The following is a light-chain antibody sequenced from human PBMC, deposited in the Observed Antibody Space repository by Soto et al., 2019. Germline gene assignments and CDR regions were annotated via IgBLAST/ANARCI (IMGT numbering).Light chain of an antibody. V-gene: IGLV2-14*01. CDR3: RSFTSISTLT. CDR2: EVT. Sequence: QSALTQPASVSGSPGQSITISCTGTSDDVGGYNYVSWYQQHPGTAPTLIIYEVTNRPSGVSNRFSGSKSGNTASLTISGLQAEDESYYYCRSFTSISTLTFGGGTQLTVL. J-gene: IGLJ2*01. CDR1: SDDVGGYNY.